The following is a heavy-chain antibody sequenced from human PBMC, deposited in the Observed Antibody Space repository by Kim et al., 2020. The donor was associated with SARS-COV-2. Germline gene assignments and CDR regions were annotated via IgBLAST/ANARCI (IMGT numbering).Heavy chain of an antibody. CDR2: ISAYNGNT. Sequence: ASVKVSCKASGYTFTSYGISWVRQAPGQGLEWMGWISAYNGNTNYAQKLQGRVTMTTDTSTSTAYMELRSLRSDDTAVYYCASGLLWFGEPTGGMDVWGQGTTVTVSS. J-gene: IGHJ6*02. CDR3: ASGLLWFGEPTGGMDV. CDR1: GYTFTSYG. D-gene: IGHD3-10*01. V-gene: IGHV1-18*01.